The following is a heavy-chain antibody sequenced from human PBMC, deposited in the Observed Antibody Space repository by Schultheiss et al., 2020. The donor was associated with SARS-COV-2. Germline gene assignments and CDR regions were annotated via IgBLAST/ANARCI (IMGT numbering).Heavy chain of an antibody. CDR2: RYSTGHT. CDR3: ARVERGYSYGRLYYYYYMDV. Sequence: SETLSLTCTVSDGSMTSGTYYWTWIRQSAGKGLEWIGRRYSTGHTNYNPSLKSRVSISIDTSKNQFSLELNSVTAADTAVYYCARVERGYSYGRLYYYYYMDVWGKGTTVTVSS. V-gene: IGHV4-61*02. J-gene: IGHJ6*03. CDR1: DGSMTSGTYY. D-gene: IGHD5-18*01.